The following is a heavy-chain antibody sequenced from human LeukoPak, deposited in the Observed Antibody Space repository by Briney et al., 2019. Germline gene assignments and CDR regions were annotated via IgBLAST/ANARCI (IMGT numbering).Heavy chain of an antibody. CDR3: ARGSSWYRVGYFDY. Sequence: SETLSLTCAVYGGSFSGYYWSWIRQPPGKGREWIVEIKHRGSTNYNPSLKSRLTISVDPSKNQFSLKLSSVPAADTAGYYCARGSSWYRVGYFDYWGQETLVTVSS. CDR2: IKHRGST. D-gene: IGHD6-13*01. CDR1: GGSFSGYY. V-gene: IGHV4-34*01. J-gene: IGHJ4*02.